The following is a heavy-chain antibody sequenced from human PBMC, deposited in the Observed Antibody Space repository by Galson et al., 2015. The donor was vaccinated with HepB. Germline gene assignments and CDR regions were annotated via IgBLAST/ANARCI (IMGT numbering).Heavy chain of an antibody. CDR3: ARDHPLGAPFDY. J-gene: IGHJ4*02. CDR2: INSDSTYI. CDR1: GFTFNGYN. V-gene: IGHV3-21*01. Sequence: LRLSCAASGFTFNGYNMIWVRQAPGKGLEWVSSINSDSTYIYYADSVRGRFTISRDNAKNSLYLQMNSLRVEDTAIYYRARDHPLGAPFDYWGQGTLVTVSS. D-gene: IGHD7-27*01.